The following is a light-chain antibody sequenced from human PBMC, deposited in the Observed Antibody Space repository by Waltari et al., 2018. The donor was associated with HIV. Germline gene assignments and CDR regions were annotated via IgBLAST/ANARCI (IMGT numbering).Light chain of an antibody. CDR1: SSDVGGYKY. CDR3: ISFTTTNSPHVL. Sequence: QSALTQPASVSGSPGQSITISCTGTSSDVGGYKYVSWYQQHPGKAPKLMIYEVNNRPSGIADRVSGSKSANTASLTISGLQADDEADYYCISFTTTNSPHVLFGGGTKLTV. J-gene: IGLJ2*01. CDR2: EVN. V-gene: IGLV2-14*01.